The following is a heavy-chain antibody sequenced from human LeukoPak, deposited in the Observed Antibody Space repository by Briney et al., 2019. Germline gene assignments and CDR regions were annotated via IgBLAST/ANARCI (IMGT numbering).Heavy chain of an antibody. J-gene: IGHJ4*02. CDR2: IWYDGGNK. V-gene: IGHV3-33*01. CDR1: GFTFSSYG. Sequence: GGSLRLSCAASGFTFSSYGMHWVRQAPGKGLEGVAVIWYDGGNKYYADSVKGRFTISRDNSENTLYLQMNSLRAEDTAVYYCARDHSNVADFWSGYYTGFDYWGQGTLVTVSS. D-gene: IGHD3-3*01. CDR3: ARDHSNVADFWSGYYTGFDY.